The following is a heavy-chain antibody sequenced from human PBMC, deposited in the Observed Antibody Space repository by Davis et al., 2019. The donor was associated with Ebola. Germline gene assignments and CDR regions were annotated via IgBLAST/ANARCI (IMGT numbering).Heavy chain of an antibody. CDR3: ARGYYDSTGNRYFDF. D-gene: IGHD3-22*01. V-gene: IGHV3-53*04. Sequence: GGSLRLSCAASGFTFSDYYMSWIRQAPGKGLEWVSVIYSGGTTNYADSVKGRFTISRHNSKNTLYLQINSLRAEDTAVYYCARGYYDSTGNRYFDFWGRGTLVTVSS. CDR2: IYSGGTT. CDR1: GFTFSDYY. J-gene: IGHJ2*01.